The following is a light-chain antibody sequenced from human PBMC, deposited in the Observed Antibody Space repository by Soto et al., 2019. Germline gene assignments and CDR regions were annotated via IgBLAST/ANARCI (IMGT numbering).Light chain of an antibody. Sequence: IVMTQAPSTLALSPGARATLPCRASQSVRRYLEWYQQKPGKAPRLLIYGASSRATGIPERISGSGSGTDFTLTISRLEPEDFEVYYCQQYGSSPWMFGQGTKVDIK. J-gene: IGKJ1*01. CDR2: GAS. CDR1: QSVRRY. CDR3: QQYGSSPWM. V-gene: IGKV3-20*01.